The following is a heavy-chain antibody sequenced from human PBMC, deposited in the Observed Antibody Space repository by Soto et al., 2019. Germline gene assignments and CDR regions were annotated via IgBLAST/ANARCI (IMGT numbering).Heavy chain of an antibody. Sequence: PGGSLRLSCAASGFSFSNYAMNWVRQAPGKGLEWVSAISGASISTYYADSVKGRFTISRDNSKNTLYLQMNSLRAEDTAVYYCASRPPSEISLFCFDYWGQGTLVTVSS. CDR1: GFSFSNYA. CDR2: ISGASIST. D-gene: IGHD3-16*02. J-gene: IGHJ4*02. CDR3: ASRPPSEISLFCFDY. V-gene: IGHV3-23*01.